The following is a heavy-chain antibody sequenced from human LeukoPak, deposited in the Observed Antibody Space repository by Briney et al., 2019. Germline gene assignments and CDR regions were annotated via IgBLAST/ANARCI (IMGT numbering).Heavy chain of an antibody. V-gene: IGHV3-23*01. D-gene: IGHD1-26*01. CDR1: GFTFNSYA. CDR3: GKNRYSGSLSPFDI. CDR2: ISGSGGST. Sequence: GGSLRLSCEASGFTFNSYAMGWVRQAPGKGLEWVSAISGSGGSTHYADSVKGRFTISRDNSKNTLYLQMNSLRAEDTAVYYCGKNRYSGSLSPFDIWGQGTMVTVSS. J-gene: IGHJ3*02.